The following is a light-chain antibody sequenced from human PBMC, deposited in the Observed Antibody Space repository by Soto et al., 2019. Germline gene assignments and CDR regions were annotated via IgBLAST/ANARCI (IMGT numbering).Light chain of an antibody. V-gene: IGKV3-11*01. CDR3: QQRSNWPPLYT. Sequence: ENVLTQSPATLSLSPGERATLSCRASQSVSSHLAWYQQKPGQAPRLLIYDASNRATGIPARFSGSGSGTDFTLTISSLEPEDFAVYYCQQRSNWPPLYTFGQGTKLEIK. CDR2: DAS. CDR1: QSVSSH. J-gene: IGKJ2*01.